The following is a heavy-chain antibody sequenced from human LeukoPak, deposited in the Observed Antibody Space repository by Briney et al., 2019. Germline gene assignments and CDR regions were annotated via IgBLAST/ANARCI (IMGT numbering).Heavy chain of an antibody. J-gene: IGHJ4*02. Sequence: ASVKVSCKASGYTFTSYGISWVRQAPGQGLEWMGWISAYNGNTNYAQKLQGRVTMTTDTSTSTAYMELRSLRSDDTAVYYCARDLRIVGATPGVYWGQGTLVTVSS. CDR3: ARDLRIVGATPGVY. CDR2: ISAYNGNT. D-gene: IGHD1-26*01. CDR1: GYTFTSYG. V-gene: IGHV1-18*01.